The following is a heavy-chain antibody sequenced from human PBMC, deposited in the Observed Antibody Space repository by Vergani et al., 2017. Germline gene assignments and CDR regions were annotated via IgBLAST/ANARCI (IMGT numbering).Heavy chain of an antibody. CDR2: IGNYGGSI. J-gene: IGHJ4*02. D-gene: IGHD3-22*01. CDR1: GFTFTYHG. V-gene: IGHV3-64*01. CDR3: ARLSYDTTPYLQGGYDC. Sequence: EVNLVESGGGLVHPGGSLRLACATSGFTFTYHGMYWVRQGPGKGLEFVSGIGNYGGSIQYGNSVKGRFIISRDNSKRTVFLQMGSLTTDDTGVYYCARLSYDTTPYLQGGYDCWGQGTLVSVSS.